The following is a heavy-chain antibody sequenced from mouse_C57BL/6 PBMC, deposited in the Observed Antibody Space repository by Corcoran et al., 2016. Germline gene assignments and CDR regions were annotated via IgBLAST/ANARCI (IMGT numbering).Heavy chain of an antibody. D-gene: IGHD2-1*01. CDR3: ARGNYGNLWFAY. CDR2: INPYNGGT. J-gene: IGHJ3*01. Sequence: EVQLQQSGPVLVKPGASVKMSCKASGYTFTDYYMNWVKQSHGKSLEWIGVINPYNGGTSYNQKFKGKATLIVDKSSSTAYMELNSLTSEDSAVYYWARGNYGNLWFAYWGQGTLVTVSA. CDR1: GYTFTDYY. V-gene: IGHV1-19*01.